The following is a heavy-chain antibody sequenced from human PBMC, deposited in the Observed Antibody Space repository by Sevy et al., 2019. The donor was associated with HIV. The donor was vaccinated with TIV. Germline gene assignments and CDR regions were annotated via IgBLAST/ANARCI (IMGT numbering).Heavy chain of an antibody. CDR1: GFTFSRYT. CDR3: AREDTTMVLSVDY. Sequence: GGSLRLSCAASGFTFSRYTMAWVRQAPGKGLEWFSSVTKNGETHYIDPVRGRFTISRDNSKNTVYLQMNSLRAEDTAIYYCAREDTTMVLSVDYWGQGTLVTVSS. D-gene: IGHD5-18*01. V-gene: IGHV3-23*01. J-gene: IGHJ4*02. CDR2: VTKNGET.